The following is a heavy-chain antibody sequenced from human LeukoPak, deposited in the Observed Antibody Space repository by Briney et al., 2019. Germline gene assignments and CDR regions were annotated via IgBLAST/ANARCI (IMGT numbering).Heavy chain of an antibody. V-gene: IGHV4-4*07. D-gene: IGHD4/OR15-4a*01. J-gene: IGHJ6*02. CDR3: ARDRTLYGGKDYYYYGMDV. Sequence: SETLSLTCTVSGGSISSYYWSWIRQPAGKGLEWIGRIYTSGSTNYNPSLKSRVTMSVDTSKNQFSLKLSYVTAADTAVYYCARDRTLYGGKDYYYYGMDVWGQGTTVTVSS. CDR2: IYTSGST. CDR1: GGSISSYY.